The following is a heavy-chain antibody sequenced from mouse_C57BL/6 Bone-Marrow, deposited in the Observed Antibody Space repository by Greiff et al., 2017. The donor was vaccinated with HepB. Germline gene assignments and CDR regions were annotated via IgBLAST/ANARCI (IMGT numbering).Heavy chain of an antibody. CDR1: GYTFTSYW. CDR3: ARWITTVVYWYFDV. J-gene: IGHJ1*03. Sequence: VQLQQPGAELVRPGSSVKLSCKASGYTFTSYWMDWVKQRPGQGLEWIGNIYPSDSETHYNQKFKDKATLTVDKSSSTAYMQLSRLTSEDSAVYYCARWITTVVYWYFDVWGTGTTVTVSS. D-gene: IGHD1-1*01. V-gene: IGHV1-61*01. CDR2: IYPSDSET.